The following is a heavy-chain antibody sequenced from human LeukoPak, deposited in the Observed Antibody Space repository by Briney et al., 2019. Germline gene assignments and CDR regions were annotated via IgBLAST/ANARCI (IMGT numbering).Heavy chain of an antibody. CDR2: MRTNSGNT. V-gene: IGHV1-8*01. Sequence: ASVKVSCKASGYTFSNYDINWVRQATAQGLEWMGWMRTNSGNTGHAQKFQGRVTMTRNTSISTAYMELSSLRSEDTAVYYCARGITIFGVVTLDYWGQGTLVTVSS. D-gene: IGHD3-3*01. CDR1: GYTFSNYD. CDR3: ARGITIFGVVTLDY. J-gene: IGHJ4*02.